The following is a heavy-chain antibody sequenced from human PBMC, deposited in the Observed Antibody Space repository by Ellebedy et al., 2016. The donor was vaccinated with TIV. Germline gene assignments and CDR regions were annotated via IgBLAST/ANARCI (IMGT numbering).Heavy chain of an antibody. V-gene: IGHV3-13*01. CDR2: IGTAGVT. Sequence: GESLKISCAASGFIFSSYDMHWVRQGTGRGLEWVPAIGTAGVTYYLGSVKGRFNISRDNAKNSLYLQMNSLRVGDTALYYCARRGYSYGYAFDIWGQGTMVTVSS. D-gene: IGHD5-18*01. J-gene: IGHJ3*02. CDR1: GFIFSSYD. CDR3: ARRGYSYGYAFDI.